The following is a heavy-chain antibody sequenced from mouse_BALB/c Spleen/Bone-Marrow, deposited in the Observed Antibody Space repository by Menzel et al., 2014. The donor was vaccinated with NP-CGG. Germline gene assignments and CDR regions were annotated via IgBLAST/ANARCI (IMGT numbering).Heavy chain of an antibody. CDR2: IYPGDGDT. V-gene: IGHV1-80*01. CDR3: ARYHYGSYFNY. D-gene: IGHD1-1*01. CDR1: GYAFSTYW. Sequence: GQLVESGAELVRPAFSVKISCKASGYAFSTYWMIWVKQRPGQGLEWIGQIYPGDGDTNYNGKIKGKATLTADKSSSTTYMQLSSLTSEATAVYYCARYHYGSYFNYWRQGSTRTVSS. J-gene: IGHJ2*01.